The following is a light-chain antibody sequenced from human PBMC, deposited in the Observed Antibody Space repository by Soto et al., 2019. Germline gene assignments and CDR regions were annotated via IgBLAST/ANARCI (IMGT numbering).Light chain of an antibody. CDR1: QDIDNF. CDR3: QQFNDYPIT. Sequence: DIQLTQSPSSLSASLGDRVTITCQASQDIDNFLNWYQHKPGAAPKLLIYDASTLAPGVPSRFSGTESGAEFTLAISSLQPEDFATYYCQQFNDYPITFGQGTRLEIK. CDR2: DAS. V-gene: IGKV1-33*01. J-gene: IGKJ5*01.